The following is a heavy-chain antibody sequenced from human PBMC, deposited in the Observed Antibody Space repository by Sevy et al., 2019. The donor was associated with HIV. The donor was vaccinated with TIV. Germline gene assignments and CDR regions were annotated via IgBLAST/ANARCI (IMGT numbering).Heavy chain of an antibody. CDR3: AKLPSTVMFREKGY. CDR1: GFTFTNYA. CDR2: ISDSGDTT. Sequence: GGSLRLSCAASGFTFTNYAMNWVRQAPGKGLEWVSGISDSGDTTHYAESVKGRFTLSRDNSKNTVSLQMSSLRAEETAIYYCAKLPSTVMFREKGYWGQGTRVTVSS. J-gene: IGHJ4*02. D-gene: IGHD3-10*01. V-gene: IGHV3-23*01.